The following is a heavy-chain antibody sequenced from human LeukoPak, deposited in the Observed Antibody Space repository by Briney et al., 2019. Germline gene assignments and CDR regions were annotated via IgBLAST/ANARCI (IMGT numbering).Heavy chain of an antibody. V-gene: IGHV4-59*02. CDR3: AREVGKGSSA. CDR2: IFYSGST. CDR1: GFTVSSNY. D-gene: IGHD1-26*01. Sequence: GSLRLSCAASGFTVSSNYMSWVRQAPGKGLEWIGSIFYSGSTYYNPSLKSRVTVSLDTSKNQFSLRLTSVTAADTVVYYCAREVGKGSSAWGQGTLVTVPS. J-gene: IGHJ4*02.